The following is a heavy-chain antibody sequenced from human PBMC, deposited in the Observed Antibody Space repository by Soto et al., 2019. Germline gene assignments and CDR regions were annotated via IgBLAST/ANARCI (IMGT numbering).Heavy chain of an antibody. J-gene: IGHJ6*02. CDR2: INHSGST. CDR3: ARGRSRRLWFGELLFQGYYYGMDV. V-gene: IGHV4-34*01. Sequence: QVQLQQWGAGLLKPSETLSLTCAVYGGSFSGYYWSWIRQPPGKGLEWIGEINHSGSTNYNPSLKSRVTISVDTSENQCSLKLSSVTAADTAVYYCARGRSRRLWFGELLFQGYYYGMDVWGQGTTVTVSS. D-gene: IGHD3-10*01. CDR1: GGSFSGYY.